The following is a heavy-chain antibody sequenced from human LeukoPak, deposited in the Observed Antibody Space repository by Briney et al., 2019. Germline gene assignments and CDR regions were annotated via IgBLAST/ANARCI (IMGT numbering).Heavy chain of an antibody. CDR1: GYTFTSYG. V-gene: IGHV1-18*01. CDR2: ISAYNANT. J-gene: IGHJ4*02. D-gene: IGHD2-15*01. CDR3: ARGPYCSGGSCYSQYFDY. Sequence: ASVKVSCKASGYTFTSYGISWVRQAPGQGLEWMGWISAYNANTKYAQKLQGRVSMTTDTSTSTAYMELRSLRSDDTAVYYCARGPYCSGGSCYSQYFDYWGKGTLVTVSS.